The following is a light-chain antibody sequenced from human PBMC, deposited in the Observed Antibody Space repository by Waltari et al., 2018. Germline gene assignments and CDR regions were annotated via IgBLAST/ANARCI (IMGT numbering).Light chain of an antibody. CDR2: DVS. Sequence: QSALTQPRSVSGSPGQSVTISCPGTSSDVGGYNYVSWFQQHPGKAPKLMIHDVSKRPSGVPDRFSGSKSGNTASLTISGLQADDETDYYCCSYAGRYTWVFGGGTKLTVL. V-gene: IGLV2-11*01. J-gene: IGLJ3*02. CDR1: SSDVGGYNY. CDR3: CSYAGRYTWV.